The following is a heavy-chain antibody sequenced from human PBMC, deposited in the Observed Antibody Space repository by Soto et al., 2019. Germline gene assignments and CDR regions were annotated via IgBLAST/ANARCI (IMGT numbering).Heavy chain of an antibody. V-gene: IGHV3-64D*06. Sequence: PGGSLRLSCSASGFTFSSYAMHWFRQAPGKGLEYVSAISSNGGSTYYADSVKGRFTISRDNSKNTLYLQMSSLRAEDTAVYYCVKEDVYSSRPSTWGQGTLVTVSS. J-gene: IGHJ5*02. CDR1: GFTFSSYA. CDR3: VKEDVYSSRPST. CDR2: ISSNGGST. D-gene: IGHD6-13*01.